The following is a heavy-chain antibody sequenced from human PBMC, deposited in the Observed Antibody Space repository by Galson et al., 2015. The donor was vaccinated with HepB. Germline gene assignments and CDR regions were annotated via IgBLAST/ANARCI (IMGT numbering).Heavy chain of an antibody. J-gene: IGHJ3*02. Sequence: SETLSLTCTVSGGSISSYYWSWIRQPPGKGLEWIGYIYYSGSTNYNPSLKSRVTISVDTSKNQFSLKLSSVTAADTAVYYCARDSLDSFDAFDIWGQGTMVTVSS. V-gene: IGHV4-59*01. CDR1: GGSISSYY. CDR2: IYYSGST. D-gene: IGHD2-21*01. CDR3: ARDSLDSFDAFDI.